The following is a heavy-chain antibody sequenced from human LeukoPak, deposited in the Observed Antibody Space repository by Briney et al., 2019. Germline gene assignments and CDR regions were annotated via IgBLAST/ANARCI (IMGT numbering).Heavy chain of an antibody. CDR3: AREGGTIEIGEFDY. CDR2: IQDDGSEK. J-gene: IGHJ4*02. CDR1: GLTFTFSTSG. D-gene: IGHD3-16*02. Sequence: PGGSLRLSCAASGLTFTFSTSGIHWVRQAPGKGLEWVAFIQDDGSEKYYADSVKGRCTTSRDNSKNTVYLQMNSLTGEDTAIYYCAREGGTIEIGEFDYWGQGTLVTVSS. V-gene: IGHV3-30*02.